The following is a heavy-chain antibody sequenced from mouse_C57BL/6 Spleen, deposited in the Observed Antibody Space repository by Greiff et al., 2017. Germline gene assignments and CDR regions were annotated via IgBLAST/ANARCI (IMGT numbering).Heavy chain of an antibody. Sequence: VQLQQSGPELVKPGASVKISCKASGYSFTSYYIHWVKQRPGQGLEWIGWIYPGSGNTKYNEKFKGKATLTADTSSSTAYMQLSSLTSEDSAVYYCARENYGSSPAWFAYWGQGTLVTVSA. J-gene: IGHJ3*01. CDR1: GYSFTSYY. V-gene: IGHV1-66*01. CDR2: IYPGSGNT. CDR3: ARENYGSSPAWFAY. D-gene: IGHD1-1*01.